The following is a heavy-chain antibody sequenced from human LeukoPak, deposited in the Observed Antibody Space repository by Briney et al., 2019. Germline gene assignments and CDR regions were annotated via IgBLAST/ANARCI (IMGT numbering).Heavy chain of an antibody. V-gene: IGHV4-59*01. CDR3: ARDRPGTSSLDY. CDR2: IYYTGNT. Sequence: SETLSLTCTVSGDSISRDYWSWIRQPLGKGLEWIGYIYYTGNTNYNPSLKSRVTMSLDTSKNQFSLMLSSVTAADTAVYYCARDRPGTSSLDYWGQGTLVTVSS. D-gene: IGHD6-13*01. CDR1: GDSISRDY. J-gene: IGHJ4*02.